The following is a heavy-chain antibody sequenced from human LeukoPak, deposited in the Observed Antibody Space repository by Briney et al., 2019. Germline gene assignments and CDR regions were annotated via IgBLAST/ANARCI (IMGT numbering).Heavy chain of an antibody. CDR1: GYSISSGYY. Sequence: SETLSLPCAVSGYSISSGYYWGWIRQPPGKGLEWIGSIYHSGSTYYKPSLKSRVTISVDTSKNQFSLKLSSVTAADTAVYYCARAVGASYYYYYYMDVWGKGTTVTVSS. CDR2: IYHSGST. V-gene: IGHV4-38-2*01. D-gene: IGHD1-26*01. J-gene: IGHJ6*03. CDR3: ARAVGASYYYYYYMDV.